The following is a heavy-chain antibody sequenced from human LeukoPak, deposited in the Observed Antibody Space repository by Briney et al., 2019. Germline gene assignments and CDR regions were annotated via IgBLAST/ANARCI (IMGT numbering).Heavy chain of an antibody. J-gene: IGHJ4*02. CDR1: GFTFSDAW. V-gene: IGHV3-15*01. CDR3: ATEFYGSYNY. D-gene: IGHD1-26*01. CDR2: IKSKKDGGTT. Sequence: NPGGSLRLSCAGSGFTFSDAWMSWVRQAPGKGLEWVGHIKSKKDGGTTDYPAPVKDRFTISRDDSRNTLYLQMNSLKTEDTAVYYCATEFYGSYNYWGQGILVTVSS.